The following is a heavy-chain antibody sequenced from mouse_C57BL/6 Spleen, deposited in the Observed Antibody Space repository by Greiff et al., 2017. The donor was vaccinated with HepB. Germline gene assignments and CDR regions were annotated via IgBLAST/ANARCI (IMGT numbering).Heavy chain of an antibody. Sequence: VQLQESGPELVKPGASVKISCKASGYAFSSSWMNWVKQRPGKGLEWIGRIYPGDGDTNYNGKFKGKATLTAYNSSSTVYMQLSSLTSEDSAVYVCAISHGKPYYFDYWGQGTTLTVSS. V-gene: IGHV1-82*01. J-gene: IGHJ2*01. CDR3: AISHGKPYYFDY. CDR1: GYAFSSSW. D-gene: IGHD2-1*01. CDR2: IYPGDGDT.